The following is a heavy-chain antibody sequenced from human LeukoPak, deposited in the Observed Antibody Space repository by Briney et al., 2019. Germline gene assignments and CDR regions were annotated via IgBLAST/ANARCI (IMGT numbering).Heavy chain of an antibody. J-gene: IGHJ3*02. V-gene: IGHV1-46*01. CDR1: GYTLTSYY. D-gene: IGHD6-13*01. CDR2: INPSGGST. CDR3: AVIAAAGTGYDAFDI. Sequence: ASVKVSCKASGYTLTSYYMHWVRQAPGRGLEWMGIINPSGGSTSYAQKFQGRVTMTRDTSTSTVYMELSSLRSEDTAVYYCAVIAAAGTGYDAFDIWGQGTMVTVSS.